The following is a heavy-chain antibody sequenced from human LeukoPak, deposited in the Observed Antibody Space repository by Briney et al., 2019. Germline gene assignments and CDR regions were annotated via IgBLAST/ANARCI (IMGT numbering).Heavy chain of an antibody. Sequence: GGSLRLSCAASGFTLSSFDMHWVRQAPGKGLEWISYISSSGPTLYYADSVKGRLTISRDNAKNSLYLQMNSLRGEDTAVYICARDLATRNAFEIWGQGTMVTVSS. J-gene: IGHJ3*02. CDR2: ISSSGPTL. CDR1: GFTLSSFD. CDR3: ARDLATRNAFEI. V-gene: IGHV3-48*03.